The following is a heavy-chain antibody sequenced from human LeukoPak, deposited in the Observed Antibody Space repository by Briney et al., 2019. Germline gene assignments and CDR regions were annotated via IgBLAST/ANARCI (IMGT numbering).Heavy chain of an antibody. Sequence: GRSLRLSCAASGFTFSSYAMHWVRQAPGKGLEWVAVISYDGSNKYYADSVKGRFTISRDNSKNTLYLQMNSLRAEDTAVYYCARGGRRWLQDNWFDPWGQGTLVTVSS. D-gene: IGHD5-24*01. CDR1: GFTFSSYA. J-gene: IGHJ5*02. V-gene: IGHV3-30*04. CDR3: ARGGRRWLQDNWFDP. CDR2: ISYDGSNK.